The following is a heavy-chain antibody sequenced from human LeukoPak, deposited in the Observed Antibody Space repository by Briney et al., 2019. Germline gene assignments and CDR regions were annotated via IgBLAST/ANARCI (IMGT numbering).Heavy chain of an antibody. Sequence: PGGSLRLSCAASGFTFSSYAMSWVRQAPGKGLEWVSYISSSGSTIYYADSVKGRFTISRDNAKNSLYLQMNSLRAEDTAVYYCARDPYLYSSSRTPQYYYYYYGMDVWGQGTTVTVSS. CDR1: GFTFSSYA. D-gene: IGHD6-6*01. CDR3: ARDPYLYSSSRTPQYYYYYYGMDV. V-gene: IGHV3-48*04. J-gene: IGHJ6*02. CDR2: ISSSGSTI.